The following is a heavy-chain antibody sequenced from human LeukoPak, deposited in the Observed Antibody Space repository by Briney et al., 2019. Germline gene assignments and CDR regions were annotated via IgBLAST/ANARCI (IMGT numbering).Heavy chain of an antibody. Sequence: GSLRLSCASSGFTFSSYTFYWFRQAPGKGLEWVASVSVEGIGRYFPGSVEGRFAISRDDSKKSVFLQMSNLRPEDTAVYFCATVTKVDFNYWGQGTLVTVSS. J-gene: IGHJ4*02. CDR3: ATVTKVDFNY. D-gene: IGHD4-11*01. V-gene: IGHV3-30*09. CDR1: GFTFSSYT. CDR2: VSVEGIGR.